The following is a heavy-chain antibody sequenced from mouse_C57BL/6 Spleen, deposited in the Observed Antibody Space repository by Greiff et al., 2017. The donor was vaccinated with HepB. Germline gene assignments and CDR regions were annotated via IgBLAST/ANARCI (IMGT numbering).Heavy chain of an antibody. CDR2: IYPRSGNT. Sequence: QVQLQQSGAELARPGASVKLSCKASGYTFTSYGISWVKQRTGQGLEWIGEIYPRSGNTYYNEKFKGKATLTADKSSRTAYMELRSLTSEDSAVYFCARRIITTVVATLYWYFDVWGTGTTVTVSS. D-gene: IGHD1-1*01. J-gene: IGHJ1*03. CDR3: ARRIITTVVATLYWYFDV. CDR1: GYTFTSYG. V-gene: IGHV1-81*01.